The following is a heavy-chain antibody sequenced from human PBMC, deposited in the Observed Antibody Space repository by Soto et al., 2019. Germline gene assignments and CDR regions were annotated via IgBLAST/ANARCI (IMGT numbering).Heavy chain of an antibody. CDR2: IYYSGST. J-gene: IGHJ6*02. Sequence: XETLCLTCPVSGGSVSSGSYYWSWIRQPPGKGLEWIGYIYYSGSTNYNPSLKSRVTISVDTSKNQFSLKLSSVTAADTAVYYCARLIRAPYYYYGMDVWGQGTTVTVSS. CDR1: GGSVSSGSYY. CDR3: ARLIRAPYYYYGMDV. V-gene: IGHV4-61*01.